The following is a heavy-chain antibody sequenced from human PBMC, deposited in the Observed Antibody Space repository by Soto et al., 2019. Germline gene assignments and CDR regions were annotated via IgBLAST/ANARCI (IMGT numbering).Heavy chain of an antibody. Sequence: EEQLVEPGGGLVKPGGSLRLSCVASGFSLSSYTMSWVRQAPGKELEWVSSIGISIGYIYYAESVTGRFTISRDNAQNYLFLEMNSLRAEDTALYFCGRNVLAVTEDAVDVWGQGTMVTVSS. D-gene: IGHD4-4*01. CDR3: GRNVLAVTEDAVDV. CDR2: IGISIGYI. V-gene: IGHV3-21*01. J-gene: IGHJ3*01. CDR1: GFSLSSYT.